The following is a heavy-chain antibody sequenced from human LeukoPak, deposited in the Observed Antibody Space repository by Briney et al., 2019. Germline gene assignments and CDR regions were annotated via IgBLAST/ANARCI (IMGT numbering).Heavy chain of an antibody. V-gene: IGHV4-61*02. CDR1: GGSISSGSYY. CDR2: IYTSGST. D-gene: IGHD1-26*01. J-gene: IGHJ4*02. Sequence: SETLSLTCTVSGGSISSGSYYWSWIRQPAGKGLEWIGRIYTSGSTNYNPSLKSRVTISVDTSKNQFSLKLSSVTAADTAVYYCARVRWELPRDWGQGTLVTVSS. CDR3: ARVRWELPRD.